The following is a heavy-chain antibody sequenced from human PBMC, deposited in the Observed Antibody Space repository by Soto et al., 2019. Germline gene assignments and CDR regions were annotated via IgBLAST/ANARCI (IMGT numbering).Heavy chain of an antibody. CDR2: ISYDGSNK. J-gene: IGHJ4*02. D-gene: IGHD3-9*01. CDR3: AKCYDMLTGYYDGSFDY. CDR1: GFTFSSYG. Sequence: QVQLVESGGGVVQPGRSLRLSCAASGFTFSSYGMHWVRQAPGKGLEWVAVISYDGSNKYYADSVKGRFTISRDNSKNTLYLQMNSLRAEDTAVYYCAKCYDMLTGYYDGSFDYWGQGTLVTVSS. V-gene: IGHV3-30*18.